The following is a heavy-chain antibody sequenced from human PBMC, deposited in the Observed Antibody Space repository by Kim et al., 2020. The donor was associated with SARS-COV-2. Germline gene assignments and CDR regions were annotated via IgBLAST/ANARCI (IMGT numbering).Heavy chain of an antibody. Sequence: ASVKVSCKASGYTFTSYYMHWVRQAPGQGLEWMGIINPSGGSTSYAQKFQGRVTMTRDTSTSTVYMELSSLRSEDTAVYYCAREISIAARGNYYGMDVWGQGTTVTVSS. D-gene: IGHD6-6*01. CDR1: GYTFTSYY. CDR3: AREISIAARGNYYGMDV. V-gene: IGHV1-46*01. CDR2: INPSGGST. J-gene: IGHJ6*02.